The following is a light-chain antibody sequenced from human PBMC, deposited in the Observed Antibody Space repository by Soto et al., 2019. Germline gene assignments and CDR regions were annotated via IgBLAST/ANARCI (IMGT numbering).Light chain of an antibody. CDR1: SSNIGASYA. CDR3: QSYESSLSGYV. V-gene: IGLV1-40*01. CDR2: GSG. Sequence: QSVLTQPPSVSAAPGQRVTISCAGSSSNIGASYAVHWYQQLPGTAPKVVIYGSGNRPSGVPDRFSGSKSGTSASLAIAGLQAEDEADYYCQSYESSLSGYVFGTGTKVTVL. J-gene: IGLJ1*01.